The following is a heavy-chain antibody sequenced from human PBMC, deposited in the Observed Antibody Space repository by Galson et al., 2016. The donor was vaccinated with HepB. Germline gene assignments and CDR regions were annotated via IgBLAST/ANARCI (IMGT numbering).Heavy chain of an antibody. CDR1: GGSISTTVDY. D-gene: IGHD5-24*01. J-gene: IGHJ4*02. Sequence: SETLSLTCTVSGGSISTTVDYWAWIRQPPGKGLEWIGGVYYGGHKYYTPSLKSRVTMSMDSSKNQFSLNLASVTAADTAVYYCVRGPQLDFWGQGALVTVSS. V-gene: IGHV4-39*07. CDR3: VRGPQLDF. CDR2: VYYGGHK.